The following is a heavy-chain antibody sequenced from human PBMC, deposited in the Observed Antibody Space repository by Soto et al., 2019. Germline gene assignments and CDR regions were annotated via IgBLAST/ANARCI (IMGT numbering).Heavy chain of an antibody. Sequence: QVQLVQSGAEVKKPGASVKVSCTPSGYNFKSFDINWVRQASGQGLEWMGWVNPSTGEANYGEKFQGRLTMTRDTSTNTVSMELRRLTSEDAAGYYCVRDNWNSNFDYVGMGVWGHGTTVIFS. D-gene: IGHD1-7*01. CDR1: GYNFKSFD. V-gene: IGHV1-8*02. CDR2: VNPSTGEA. J-gene: IGHJ6*02. CDR3: VRDNWNSNFDYVGMGV.